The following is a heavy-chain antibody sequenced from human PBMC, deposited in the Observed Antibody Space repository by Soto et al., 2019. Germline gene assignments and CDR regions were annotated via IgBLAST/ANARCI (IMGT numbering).Heavy chain of an antibody. J-gene: IGHJ4*02. CDR1: GFTFDDYA. V-gene: IGHV3-9*01. CDR2: ISWNSGRI. D-gene: IGHD5-12*01. CDR3: ARGLGGYDPARLDS. Sequence: EVHLVESGGGLVPPGRSLTLSCAASGFTFDDYAMHWVRQRPGKGLEAVSGISWNSGRIEYADSVKGRFTISRDNAKNSLYLQMNSLRAEDTAFYYCARGLGGYDPARLDSWGQGTLVTVSS.